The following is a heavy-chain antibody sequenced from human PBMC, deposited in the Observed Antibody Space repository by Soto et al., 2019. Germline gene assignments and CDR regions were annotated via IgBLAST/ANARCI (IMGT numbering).Heavy chain of an antibody. CDR2: IYPGDSDT. CDR1: GYSFTSYW. D-gene: IGHD3-22*01. J-gene: IGHJ6*02. CDR3: ARHFRYDSSGYYLGRYYYGMDV. Sequence: GESLKISCKGSGYSFTSYWIGWVRQMPGKGLEWMGIIYPGDSDTRYSPSFQGQVTISADKSISTAYLQWSSLKASDTAMNYYARHFRYDSSGYYLGRYYYGMDVWGQGTTVTVSS. V-gene: IGHV5-51*01.